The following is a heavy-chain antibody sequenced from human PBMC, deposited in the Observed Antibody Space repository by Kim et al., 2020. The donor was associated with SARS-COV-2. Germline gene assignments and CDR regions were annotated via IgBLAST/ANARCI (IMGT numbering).Heavy chain of an antibody. Sequence: SETLSLTCTVSGYSISSGYYWGWIRQPPGKGLEWIGSIYHSGSTYYNPSLKSRVTISVDTSKNQFSLKLSSVTAADTAVYYCAGYMTYYYGSGSQFDPWGQGTLVTVSS. CDR1: GYSISSGYY. V-gene: IGHV4-38-2*02. D-gene: IGHD3-10*01. J-gene: IGHJ5*02. CDR2: IYHSGST. CDR3: AGYMTYYYGSGSQFDP.